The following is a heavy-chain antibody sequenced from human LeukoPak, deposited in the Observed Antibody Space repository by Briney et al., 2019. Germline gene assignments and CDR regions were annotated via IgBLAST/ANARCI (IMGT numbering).Heavy chain of an antibody. CDR1: GGSCGGYN. V-gene: IGHV4-34*01. J-gene: IGHJ4*02. CDR3: ARSVGYTYYFVY. Sequence: ASETLSLTYAVYGGSCGGYNWSWIRQPPGKGLEWIGEINHSGSTNYNPSLKSRVTISVDTSKNQFSLNLSSVTAADTAVYYCARSVGYTYYFVYWGPGTLVTVSS. D-gene: IGHD5-24*01. CDR2: INHSGST.